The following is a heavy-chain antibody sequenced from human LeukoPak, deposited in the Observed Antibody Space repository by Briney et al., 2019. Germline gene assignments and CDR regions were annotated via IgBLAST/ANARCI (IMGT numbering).Heavy chain of an antibody. CDR2: INWNGGST. Sequence: GGSLRLSCAASGFTFDDYGMSWVRQAPGKGLEWVSGINWNGGSTDYADSVKGRFTISRDNAKNSLYLQMNSLRVDDTAVYYCARDWYHAIDYWGQGTLVTVSS. CDR1: GFTFDDYG. D-gene: IGHD2-2*01. J-gene: IGHJ4*02. V-gene: IGHV3-20*04. CDR3: ARDWYHAIDY.